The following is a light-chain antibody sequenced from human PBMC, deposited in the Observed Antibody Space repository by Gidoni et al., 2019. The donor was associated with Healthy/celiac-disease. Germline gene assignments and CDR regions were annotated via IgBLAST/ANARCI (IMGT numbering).Light chain of an antibody. CDR2: GAS. CDR1: QSVSSN. Sequence: EIVMTQPPATLSVSPGERATLSCRASQSVSSNLAWYPQKPGQAPRLLIYGASTRATGIPARFSGSGSGTEFTLTISSLQSEDFAVYYCQQYNNWPPAAFXXXTKVEIK. CDR3: QQYNNWPPAA. J-gene: IGKJ1*01. V-gene: IGKV3-15*01.